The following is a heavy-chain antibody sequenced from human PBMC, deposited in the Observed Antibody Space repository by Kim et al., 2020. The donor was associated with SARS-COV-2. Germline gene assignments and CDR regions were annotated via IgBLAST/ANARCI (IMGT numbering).Heavy chain of an antibody. J-gene: IGHJ4*02. CDR1: GYSFSSYW. CDR3: ARLETFGIPARWFFDY. Sequence: GESLKISCKGSGYSFSSYWIGWVRQMPGKGLEWMGIISPGDSDTRYSPSFQGQVTISADKSISTAYLQWSSLKASDTAMYYCARLETFGIPARWFFDYWGQGTLVTVSS. CDR2: ISPGDSDT. V-gene: IGHV5-51*01. D-gene: IGHD6-6*01.